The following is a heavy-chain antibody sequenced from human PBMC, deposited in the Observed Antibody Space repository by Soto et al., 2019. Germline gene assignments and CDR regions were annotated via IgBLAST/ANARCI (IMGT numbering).Heavy chain of an antibody. CDR3: AKLAGPREYYYDSSGYYVDY. Sequence: PGGSLRLSCAASGFIFSSYAMSWVRQAPGKGLEWVSAISGSGGSTYYADSVKGRFTISRDNSKNTLYLQMNSLRAEDTAVYYCAKLAGPREYYYDSSGYYVDYWGQGTLVTVSS. CDR1: GFIFSSYA. V-gene: IGHV3-23*01. J-gene: IGHJ4*02. D-gene: IGHD3-22*01. CDR2: ISGSGGST.